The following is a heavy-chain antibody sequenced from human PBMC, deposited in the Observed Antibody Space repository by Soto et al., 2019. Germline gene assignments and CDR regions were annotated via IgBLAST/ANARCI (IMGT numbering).Heavy chain of an antibody. CDR3: ARALYGDYYFDY. V-gene: IGHV1-69*11. CDR2: IIPILGTA. D-gene: IGHD4-17*01. J-gene: IGHJ4*02. CDR1: GGTFSSYA. Sequence: QVQLVQSGAEVKKPGSSVKVSCKASGGTFSSYAISWVRQAPGQGLEWMGGIIPILGTANYAQKFQGRVXSXAXXSTSTAYMELSSLRSEDTAVYYCARALYGDYYFDYWGQGTLVTVSS.